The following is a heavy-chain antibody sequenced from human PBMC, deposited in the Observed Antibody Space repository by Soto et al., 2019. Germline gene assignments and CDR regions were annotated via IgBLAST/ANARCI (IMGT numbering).Heavy chain of an antibody. J-gene: IGHJ4*02. V-gene: IGHV1-69*13. CDR2: IIPIFGTA. Sequence: SVKVSCKASGGTFSSYAISWVRQAPGQGLEWMGGIIPIFGTANYAQKFQGRVTITADESTSTAYMELSSLRSEDTAVYYCARADYYDSSGYFNLDYWGQGTLVTVS. CDR1: GGTFSSYA. D-gene: IGHD3-22*01. CDR3: ARADYYDSSGYFNLDY.